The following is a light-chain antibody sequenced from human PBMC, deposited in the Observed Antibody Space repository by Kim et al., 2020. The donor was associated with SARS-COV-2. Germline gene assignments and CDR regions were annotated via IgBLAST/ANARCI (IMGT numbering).Light chain of an antibody. CDR3: QQYGSSPPWT. Sequence: PGERATLSCRASQSVSSSYLAWYQQKPGQAPRHLIYGASSRATGIPDRFSGSGSGTDFTLTISRLEPEDFAVYYCQQYGSSPPWTFGQGTTVDSK. J-gene: IGKJ1*01. CDR2: GAS. V-gene: IGKV3-20*01. CDR1: QSVSSSY.